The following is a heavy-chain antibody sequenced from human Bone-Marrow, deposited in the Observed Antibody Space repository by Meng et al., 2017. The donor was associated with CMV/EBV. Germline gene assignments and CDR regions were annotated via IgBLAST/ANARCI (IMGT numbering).Heavy chain of an antibody. CDR3: AKDRRWGSYSSSIAFDY. Sequence: GGSLRLSCAASGFTFSSYAMSWVRQAPGKGLEWVSVIYSGGSSTYYADSVKGRFTISRDNSKNTLYLQMNSLRAEDTAVYYCAKDRRWGSYSSSIAFDYWGQGTLVTVSS. CDR2: IYSGGSST. CDR1: GFTFSSYA. J-gene: IGHJ4*02. V-gene: IGHV3-23*03. D-gene: IGHD6-6*01.